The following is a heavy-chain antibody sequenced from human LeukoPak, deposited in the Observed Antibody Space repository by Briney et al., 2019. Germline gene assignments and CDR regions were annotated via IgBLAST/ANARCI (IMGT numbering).Heavy chain of an antibody. CDR3: AGASYYYNASGYGSLNALDI. Sequence: SETLSLTCTVSGGSISSYYWSWIRQPPGKRLEWIGYIYDNGSTNYKPSLQSRVTMSVDTSKKQVSLKLAPVTAADTAVYYCAGASYYYNASGYGSLNALDIWGQGTVVTVSS. V-gene: IGHV4-59*01. J-gene: IGHJ3*02. D-gene: IGHD3-22*01. CDR2: IYDNGST. CDR1: GGSISSYY.